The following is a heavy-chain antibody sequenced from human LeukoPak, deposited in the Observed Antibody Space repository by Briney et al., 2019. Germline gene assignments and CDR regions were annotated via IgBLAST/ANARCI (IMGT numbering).Heavy chain of an antibody. CDR2: IYYSGST. J-gene: IGHJ4*02. CDR1: GGSFSSYY. Sequence: SETLSLTCAVYGGSFSSYYWSWIRQPPGKGLGWIGYIYYSGSTNYNPSLKSRVTISVDASKNQFSLKLTSVTAADTAVYYCAREVVAAAGTVDYWGQGTLVTVSS. D-gene: IGHD6-13*01. V-gene: IGHV4-59*01. CDR3: AREVVAAAGTVDY.